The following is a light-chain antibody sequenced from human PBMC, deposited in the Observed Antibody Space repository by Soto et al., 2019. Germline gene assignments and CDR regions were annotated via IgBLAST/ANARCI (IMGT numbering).Light chain of an antibody. J-gene: IGLJ2*01. CDR3: SSYTNISTVV. CDR2: DVT. CDR1: SSDIGAYNY. Sequence: QSALTQPASVSGSPGQSITISCTGTSSDIGAYNYVSWFQQHPGKAPKLIIYDVTYRPSGVSHRFSGSKSGNTASLTISGLQAEDEADYHYSSYTNISTVVFGGGTKLTVL. V-gene: IGLV2-14*01.